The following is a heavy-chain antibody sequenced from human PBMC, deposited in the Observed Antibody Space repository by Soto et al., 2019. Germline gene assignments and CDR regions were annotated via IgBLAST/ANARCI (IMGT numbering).Heavy chain of an antibody. V-gene: IGHV4-59*13. CDR3: AGRIDENRGYNLLDV. J-gene: IGHJ1*01. CDR2: IYYSGST. D-gene: IGHD3-22*01. Sequence: PSETLSLTCTISCVSIISYYWSWSPQPPGKGLEWIGYIYYSGSTNYNPSLKSRVTISVDTSKDQFSLKLSSVTAADTAVYYCAGRIDENRGYNLLDVWAHVALVTVSS. CDR1: CVSIISYY.